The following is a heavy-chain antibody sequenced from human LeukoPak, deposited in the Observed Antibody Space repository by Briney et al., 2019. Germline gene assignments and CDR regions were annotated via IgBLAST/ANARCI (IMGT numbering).Heavy chain of an antibody. CDR3: AKTTAGYSSGRYPGWPIDY. D-gene: IGHD6-19*01. J-gene: IGHJ4*02. CDR2: ISGSGGNK. CDR1: GFTFNNYA. V-gene: IGHV3-23*01. Sequence: GGSLRLSCAASGFTFNNYAIYWVRQAPGKGLEWVSGISGSGGNKYYADSVKGRFSVSRDNSRNTVFLQMHSLRAEDTALYYCAKTTAGYSSGRYPGWPIDYWGQGTLVTVSS.